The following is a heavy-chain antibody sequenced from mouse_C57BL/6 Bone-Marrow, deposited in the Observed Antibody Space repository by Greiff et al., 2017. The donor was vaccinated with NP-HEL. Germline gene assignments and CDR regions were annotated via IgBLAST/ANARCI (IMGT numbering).Heavy chain of an antibody. CDR2: IYPGSGNT. Sequence: VQLQQSGPELVKPGASVKISCKASGYSFTSYYIHWVKQRPGQGLEWIGWIYPGSGNTKYNEKFKGKATLTADPSSSTAYMQLSSLTSEDSAVYYCARSYGNYPYFDYWGQGTTLTVSS. J-gene: IGHJ2*01. V-gene: IGHV1-66*01. CDR3: ARSYGNYPYFDY. D-gene: IGHD2-1*01. CDR1: GYSFTSYY.